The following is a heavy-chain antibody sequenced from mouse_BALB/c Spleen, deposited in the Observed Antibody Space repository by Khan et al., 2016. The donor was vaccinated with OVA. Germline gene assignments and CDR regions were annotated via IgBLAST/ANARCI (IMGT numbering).Heavy chain of an antibody. J-gene: IGHJ4*01. CDR1: GFSLTNFG. CDR3: ARNSYPYAMDY. CDR2: IWSDGTT. Sequence: QVQLQQSGPGLVAPSQSLSITCTVSGFSLTNFGVHWVRQPPGKGLEWLVLIWSDGTTTYNSALKSRLSISKDTSKSQVFLKMNSLQTDDTAMYYCARNSYPYAMDYWGQGTSVTVSS. V-gene: IGHV2-6*02.